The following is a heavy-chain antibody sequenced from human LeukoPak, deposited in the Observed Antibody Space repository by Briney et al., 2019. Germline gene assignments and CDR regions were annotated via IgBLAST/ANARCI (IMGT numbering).Heavy chain of an antibody. CDR2: IIPIFSAS. Sequence: RASVKVSCKASGGTFSSYAISWVRQAPGHGLEWMGGIIPIFSASKYAQKFQGRVTITTDDSTSTAYMELSSLRSEDTAVYYCARGRREPEAGSGIDYYYYYMDVWGEGTTVTVSS. D-gene: IGHD6-19*01. V-gene: IGHV1-69*05. CDR3: ARGRREPEAGSGIDYYYYYMDV. J-gene: IGHJ6*03. CDR1: GGTFSSYA.